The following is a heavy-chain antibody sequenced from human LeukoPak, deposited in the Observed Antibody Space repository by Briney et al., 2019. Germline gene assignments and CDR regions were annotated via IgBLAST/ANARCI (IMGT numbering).Heavy chain of an antibody. J-gene: IGHJ4*02. D-gene: IGHD6-19*01. Sequence: SSETLSLTCTVSGGSISSSGYYWGWIRQPPGKGLEWIGSIYYSGSTYYNPSLKSRVTISVDTSKNQFSLKLSSVTAADTAVYYCARTAVAGTYWGQGTLVTVSS. V-gene: IGHV4-39*07. CDR3: ARTAVAGTY. CDR1: GGSISSSGYY. CDR2: IYYSGST.